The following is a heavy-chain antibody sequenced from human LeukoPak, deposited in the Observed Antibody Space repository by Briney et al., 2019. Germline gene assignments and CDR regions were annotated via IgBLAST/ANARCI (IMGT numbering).Heavy chain of an antibody. V-gene: IGHV3-48*03. CDR3: VREGSGSYSDSYCAY. D-gene: IGHD1-26*01. J-gene: IGHJ4*02. CDR1: GFSFSSYE. CDR2: IGGSGSTK. Sequence: PGGSPRLSCAASGFSFSSYEMNWVRQAPGKGLEWVSYIGGSGSTKFYADSVKGRFTISRDNAESSLHLQMDSLRAEDTAVYYCVREGSGSYSDSYCAYWGQGILVTVSS.